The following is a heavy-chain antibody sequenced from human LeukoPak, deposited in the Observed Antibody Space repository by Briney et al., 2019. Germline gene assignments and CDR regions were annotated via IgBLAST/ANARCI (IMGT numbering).Heavy chain of an antibody. CDR1: GFILSNYW. D-gene: IGHD2-15*01. J-gene: IGHJ4*02. CDR3: ARGCSAIRCPADY. CDR2: ISPDGNIT. V-gene: IGHV3-74*01. Sequence: PGGSLRLSCAASGFILSNYWLHWVRQAPGEGLVWVSQISPDGNITPYADSVKGRFTISRDNSKNTLYLQMNALKAEDTAVYFCARGCSAIRCPADYWGQGSLVTVSS.